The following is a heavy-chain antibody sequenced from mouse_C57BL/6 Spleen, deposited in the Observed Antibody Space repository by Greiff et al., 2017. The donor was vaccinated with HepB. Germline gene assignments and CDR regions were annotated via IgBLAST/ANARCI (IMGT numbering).Heavy chain of an antibody. Sequence: QVQLQQPGAELVMPGASVKLSCKASGYTFTSYWMHWVKQRPGQGLEWIGEIDPSDSYTNYNQKFKGKSTLTVDKSSSTAYMQLSSLTSEDSAVYYCARLLLDYAVDYWGQGTSVTVSS. CDR1: GYTFTSYW. V-gene: IGHV1-69*01. CDR3: ARLLLDYAVDY. J-gene: IGHJ4*01. D-gene: IGHD1-1*01. CDR2: IDPSDSYT.